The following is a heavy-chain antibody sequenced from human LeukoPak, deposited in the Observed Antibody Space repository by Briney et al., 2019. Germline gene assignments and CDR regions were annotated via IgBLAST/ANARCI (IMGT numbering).Heavy chain of an antibody. J-gene: IGHJ2*01. CDR1: GYTFTSCY. CDR3: AREALRVPRYFDL. Sequence: ASVKVSCKASGYTFTSCYMHWVRQAPGQGLEWMGIINPSGGSTSYAQKFQGRVTMTRDTSTSTVYMELSSLRSEDTAVYYCAREALRVPRYFDLWGRGTLVTVSS. CDR2: INPSGGST. D-gene: IGHD3-10*01. V-gene: IGHV1-46*01.